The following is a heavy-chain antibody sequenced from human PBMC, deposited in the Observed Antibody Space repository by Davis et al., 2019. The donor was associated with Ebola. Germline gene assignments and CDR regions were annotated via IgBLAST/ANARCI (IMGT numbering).Heavy chain of an antibody. D-gene: IGHD6-13*01. Sequence: SVKVSCKASGGTFSSYAISWVRQAPGQGLEWMGGIIPIFGTANYAQKFQGRVTMTRDTSISTAYMELSSLRSEDTAVYYCARGQQQLHMDVWGKGTTVTVSS. CDR1: GGTFSSYA. J-gene: IGHJ6*03. V-gene: IGHV1-69*05. CDR2: IIPIFGTA. CDR3: ARGQQQLHMDV.